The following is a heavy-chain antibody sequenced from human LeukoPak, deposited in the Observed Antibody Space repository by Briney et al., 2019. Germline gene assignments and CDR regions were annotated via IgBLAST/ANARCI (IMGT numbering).Heavy chain of an antibody. D-gene: IGHD3-10*01. CDR2: IYYSGST. V-gene: IGHV4-59*01. CDR3: ARITMVRGRAHYYYGMDV. J-gene: IGHJ6*02. Sequence: SETLSLTCTVSGGSISSYYWSWIRQPPGKGLEWIGYIYYSGSTNYNPSLKSRVTISVDTSKNQFSLELSSVTAADTAVYYCARITMVRGRAHYYYGMDVWGQGTTVTVSS. CDR1: GGSISSYY.